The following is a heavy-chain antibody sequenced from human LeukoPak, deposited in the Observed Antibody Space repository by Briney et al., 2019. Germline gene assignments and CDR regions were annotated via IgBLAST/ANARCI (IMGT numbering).Heavy chain of an antibody. CDR1: GGSFSGYY. Sequence: SETLSLTCAVYGGSFSGYYWSWIRQPPGKGLEWIGEINHSGSTNYNPSLKSRVTISVDTSKNQFSLKLSSVTAADTAVYYCARGSGWYRLRYFDYWGQGTLVTVSS. CDR3: ARGSGWYRLRYFDY. V-gene: IGHV4-34*01. D-gene: IGHD2-2*01. J-gene: IGHJ4*02. CDR2: INHSGST.